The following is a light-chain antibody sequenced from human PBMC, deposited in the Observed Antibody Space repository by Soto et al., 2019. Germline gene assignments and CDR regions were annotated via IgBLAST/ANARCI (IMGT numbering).Light chain of an antibody. Sequence: QSVLTQPPSVSGAPGQRVTISCTGSSSNIGADFPVHWYRQLPGTAPRILSYTNNNRPSGVPDRFSGSKSGTSASLAINGLLHEDEADYYCQSYDRSRRVVFGGGTKLTVL. V-gene: IGLV1-40*01. CDR2: TNN. CDR3: QSYDRSRRVV. CDR1: SSNIGADFP. J-gene: IGLJ2*01.